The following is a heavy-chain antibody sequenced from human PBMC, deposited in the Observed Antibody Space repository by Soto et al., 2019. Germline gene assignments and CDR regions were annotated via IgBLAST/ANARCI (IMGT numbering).Heavy chain of an antibody. CDR1: GFTFISYG. CDR2: VSHDGRNT. V-gene: IGHV3-33*05. CDR3: ARLGPYASGTYSFRHNRFDP. D-gene: IGHD3-10*01. Sequence: GGSLRLSCAASGFTFISYGMHWVRQAPCKGLEWVAVVSHDGRNTHYADSVKGRFTISRDKSENTVVLQMNSVRAEDTAVYYCARLGPYASGTYSFRHNRFDPWGQGSQVTVS. J-gene: IGHJ5*02.